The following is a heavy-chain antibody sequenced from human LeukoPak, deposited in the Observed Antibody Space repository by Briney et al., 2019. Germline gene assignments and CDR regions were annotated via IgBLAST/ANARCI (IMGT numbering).Heavy chain of an antibody. D-gene: IGHD2-2*01. Sequence: GGSLRLSCAASGFTFDDYGMSWVRQAPGKGLEWVSGINWNGGSTGYADSVKSRFTISRDNAKNSLYLQMNSLRAEDTALYYCARDSISHDAFDIWGQGTMVTVSS. V-gene: IGHV3-20*04. J-gene: IGHJ3*02. CDR3: ARDSISHDAFDI. CDR1: GFTFDDYG. CDR2: INWNGGST.